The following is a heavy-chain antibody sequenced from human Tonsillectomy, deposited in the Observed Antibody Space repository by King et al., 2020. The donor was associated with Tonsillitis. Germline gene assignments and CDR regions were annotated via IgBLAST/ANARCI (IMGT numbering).Heavy chain of an antibody. V-gene: IGHV4-59*01. CDR3: ARDRFAYSSDV. CDR1: GGSISSYY. CDR2: IYYSGST. J-gene: IGHJ6*04. Sequence: QLQESGPGLVKPSETLSLTCTVSGGSISSYYWSWIRQPPGKGLGWIGYIYYSGSTNYNPSLKSRVTISVATSKNQFSLRLSSVTAADTAVYYCARDRFAYSSDVWGKGTTVTVSS. D-gene: IGHD2-15*01.